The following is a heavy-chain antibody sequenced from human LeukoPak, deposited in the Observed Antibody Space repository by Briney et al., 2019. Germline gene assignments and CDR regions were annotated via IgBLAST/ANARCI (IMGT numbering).Heavy chain of an antibody. J-gene: IGHJ4*02. CDR1: GFTFSSYS. Sequence: GGSLRLSCAASGFTFSSYSMNWVRQAPGKGLEWVSSISSSSSHIYYADSVKGRFTISRDNAKNSLYLQMNSLRAEDTAVYYCARAPYDYWGQGTLVTVSS. CDR3: ARAPYDY. V-gene: IGHV3-21*01. CDR2: ISSSSSHI.